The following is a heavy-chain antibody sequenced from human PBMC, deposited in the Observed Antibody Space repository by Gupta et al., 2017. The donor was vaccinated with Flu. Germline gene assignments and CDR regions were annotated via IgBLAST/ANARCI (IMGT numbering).Heavy chain of an antibody. CDR3: ARFGRDGYSNFDQ. J-gene: IGHJ4*02. Sequence: GSTTTYADSVEGRFTISRDNAKNTLYLQMNSLSVEDTALYYCARFGRDGYSNFDQWGQGTLVTVSS. D-gene: IGHD4-4*01. CDR2: GSTT. V-gene: IGHV3-74*03.